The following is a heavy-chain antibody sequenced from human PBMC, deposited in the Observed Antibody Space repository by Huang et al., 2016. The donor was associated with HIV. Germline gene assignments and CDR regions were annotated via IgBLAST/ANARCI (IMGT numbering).Heavy chain of an antibody. CDR3: ARSLMGEDPFDI. CDR1: GGPLGGHY. Sequence: QVRLHQWGTGLVRPSETLSLTCAVYGGPLGGHYWSWVRLPPGGPLEWLGEVNHRGSANYNPSLKSRLSMSIDTSKKQFSLKLGSVTAADTALYYCARSLMGEDPFDIWGQGTLVTVSS. D-gene: IGHD3-16*01. J-gene: IGHJ3*02. V-gene: IGHV4-34*01. CDR2: VNHRGSA.